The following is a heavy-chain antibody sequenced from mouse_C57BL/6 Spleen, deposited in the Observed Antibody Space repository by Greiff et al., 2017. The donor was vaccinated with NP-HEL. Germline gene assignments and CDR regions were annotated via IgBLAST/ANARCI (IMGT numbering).Heavy chain of an antibody. J-gene: IGHJ3*01. Sequence: EVKLMESGGGLVQPGGSLSLSFAASGFTFPDYYMSWVRQPPGKALEWLGFIRNKANGYTTEYSASVKGRFTISRDNSQSILYLQMNALRAEDSATYYCARSTMSYDYEGFAYWGKVTLVTVSA. CDR3: ARSTMSYDYEGFAY. CDR2: IRNKANGYTT. V-gene: IGHV7-3*01. CDR1: GFTFPDYY. D-gene: IGHD2-4*01.